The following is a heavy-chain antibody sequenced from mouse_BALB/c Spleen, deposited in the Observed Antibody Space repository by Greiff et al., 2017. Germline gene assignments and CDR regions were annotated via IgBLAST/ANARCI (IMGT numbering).Heavy chain of an antibody. CDR3: ASIGRYAMDY. CDR1: GFNIKDTY. Sequence: VHVKQSGAELVKPGASVKLSCTASGFNIKDTYMHWVKQRPEQGLEWIGRIDPANGNTKYDPKFQGKATITADTSSNTAYLQLSSLTSEDTAVYYCASIGRYAMDYWGQGTSVTVSS. V-gene: IGHV14-3*02. D-gene: IGHD2-3*01. CDR2: IDPANGNT. J-gene: IGHJ4*01.